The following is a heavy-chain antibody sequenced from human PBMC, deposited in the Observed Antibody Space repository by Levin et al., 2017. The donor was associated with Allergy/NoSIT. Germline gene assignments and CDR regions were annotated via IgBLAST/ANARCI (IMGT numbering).Heavy chain of an antibody. CDR1: GFTFSSYE. J-gene: IGHJ4*02. D-gene: IGHD2/OR15-2a*01. CDR2: TSASGSSE. Sequence: GGSLRLSCAASGFTFSSYEMAWVRQAPGKGLEWVAYTSASGSSELYADSVKGRFTISRDNTKLYLQMNSLSAEDTAVYYCARGPENTWVPSYFDHWGQGTLVTVSP. V-gene: IGHV3-48*03. CDR3: ARGPENTWVPSYFDH.